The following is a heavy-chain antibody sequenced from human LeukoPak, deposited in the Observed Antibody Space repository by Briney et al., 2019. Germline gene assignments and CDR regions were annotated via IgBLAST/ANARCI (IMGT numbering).Heavy chain of an antibody. J-gene: IGHJ4*02. Sequence: SETLSLTCTVSGGSISSYYWSWIRQPPGKGLEWIGYIYYSGSTNYNPSLKSRVTISVDTSKNQFSLKLSSVTAADTAVYYCARDMRSGQDIVVVVAAQPIDYWGQGTLVTVSS. V-gene: IGHV4-59*01. CDR1: GGSISSYY. CDR3: ARDMRSGQDIVVVVAAQPIDY. D-gene: IGHD2-15*01. CDR2: IYYSGST.